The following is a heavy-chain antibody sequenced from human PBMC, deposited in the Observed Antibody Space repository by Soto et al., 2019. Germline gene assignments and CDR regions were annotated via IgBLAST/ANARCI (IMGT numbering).Heavy chain of an antibody. Sequence: EVQLVESGGGLVKPGGSLRLSCAASGFTFSNAWMSWVRQAPGKGLEWVGRIKSKTDGGTTDYAAPVKGRFTISRDDSKNTLYLQMNSLKTEDTAVYYCTTDAPYCSGGSCQDYWGQGTLVTVSS. CDR1: GFTFSNAW. D-gene: IGHD2-15*01. CDR2: IKSKTDGGTT. V-gene: IGHV3-15*01. J-gene: IGHJ4*02. CDR3: TTDAPYCSGGSCQDY.